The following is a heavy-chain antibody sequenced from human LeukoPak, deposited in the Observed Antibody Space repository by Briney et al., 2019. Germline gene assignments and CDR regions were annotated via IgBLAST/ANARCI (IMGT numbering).Heavy chain of an antibody. CDR2: INPNSGGT. J-gene: IGHJ1*01. D-gene: IGHD4-17*01. V-gene: IGHV1-2*02. Sequence: ASVKVSCKASGYTFTGYYMHWVRQAPGQGLEWMGWINPNSGGTNYAQKFQGRVTMTRDTSISTAYMELSRLRSDDTAVYYCARDSIFYGDYVYFQHWGQGTLVTVSS. CDR1: GYTFTGYY. CDR3: ARDSIFYGDYVYFQH.